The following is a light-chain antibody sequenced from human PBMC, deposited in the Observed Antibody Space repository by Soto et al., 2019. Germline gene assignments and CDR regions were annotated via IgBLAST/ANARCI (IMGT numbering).Light chain of an antibody. CDR3: CSYACSSTFVV. J-gene: IGLJ2*01. CDR2: EGS. V-gene: IGLV2-23*01. CDR1: SSDVGSYNL. Sequence: QSALTQPASVSGSPGQSITISCTGTSSDVGSYNLVSWYQQHPGKAPQLMIYEGSKRPSGVSNRFSGSKSGNTASLTIYGLQAEYEADYYCCSYACSSTFVVFGGGTKVTVL.